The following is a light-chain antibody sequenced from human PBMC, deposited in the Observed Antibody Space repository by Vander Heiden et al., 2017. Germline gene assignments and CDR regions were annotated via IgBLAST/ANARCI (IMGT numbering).Light chain of an antibody. CDR3: QQYCSSLWT. V-gene: IGKV3-20*01. Sequence: EIVLTQSPGTLSLSPGERATPSCRASQSVSSSYLAWYQQKPGQAPRLLIYGASSRATGIPDRFSGSGSGTDFTLTISRLEPEDFAVYYCQQYCSSLWTFGQGTKVEIK. CDR1: QSVSSSY. CDR2: GAS. J-gene: IGKJ1*01.